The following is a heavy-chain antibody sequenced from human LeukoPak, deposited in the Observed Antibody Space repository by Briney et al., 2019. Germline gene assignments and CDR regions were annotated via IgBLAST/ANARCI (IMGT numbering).Heavy chain of an antibody. D-gene: IGHD5-12*01. CDR1: GGSISSDY. Sequence: SETLSLTCTVFGGSISSDYWSWIRQPPGKGLEWIGYIYYSGSTNYNPSLKSRVTISVETSKNEFSLMLRSVTAADTALYYCARGLSGYDSYYYYYYMDVWGQGTTVTVSS. V-gene: IGHV4-59*08. CDR3: ARGLSGYDSYYYYYYMDV. CDR2: IYYSGST. J-gene: IGHJ6*03.